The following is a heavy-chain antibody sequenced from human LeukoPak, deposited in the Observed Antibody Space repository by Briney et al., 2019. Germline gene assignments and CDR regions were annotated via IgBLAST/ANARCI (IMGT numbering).Heavy chain of an antibody. Sequence: GGSLRLSCAASGFTFSSYGMHWVRQTPGKGLEWVAVIWYDGSNKYYADSVKGRFIISRDNSKNTLYPQMNSLRAEDTAVYYCARVSSSGWYWGMNIDYWGQGTLVTVSS. J-gene: IGHJ4*02. D-gene: IGHD6-19*01. V-gene: IGHV3-33*01. CDR1: GFTFSSYG. CDR2: IWYDGSNK. CDR3: ARVSSSGWYWGMNIDY.